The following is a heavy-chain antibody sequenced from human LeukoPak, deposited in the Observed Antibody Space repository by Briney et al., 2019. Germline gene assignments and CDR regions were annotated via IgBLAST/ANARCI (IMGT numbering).Heavy chain of an antibody. CDR2: LYGGGSP. CDR1: GVTVSSNY. CDR3: ARGGTSGTTLTYYFEY. J-gene: IGHJ4*01. Sequence: GGSLRLSCAASGVTVSSNYVGGVREAPGEGREWGSVLYGGGSPYYAEAVKRRFTISRENSKNTLYLQMNTLRADDTPVYYCARGGTSGTTLTYYFEYWGHGTLVNVP. V-gene: IGHV3-66*01. D-gene: IGHD5-12*01.